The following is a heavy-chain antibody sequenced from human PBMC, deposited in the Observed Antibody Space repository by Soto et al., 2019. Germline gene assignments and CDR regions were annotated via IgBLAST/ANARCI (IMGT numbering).Heavy chain of an antibody. V-gene: IGHV3-7*05. Sequence: SGGSLRLSCAASGFTFSAFWMSWVRRAPGRGLEWVANIKEDGSETYYVDSVEGRFTISRDNAKKSLYLQMNSLRAEDTALYYCARGGSHSSDSWGQGALVTVSS. CDR3: ARGGSHSSDS. D-gene: IGHD1-26*01. J-gene: IGHJ4*02. CDR1: GFTFSAFW. CDR2: IKEDGSET.